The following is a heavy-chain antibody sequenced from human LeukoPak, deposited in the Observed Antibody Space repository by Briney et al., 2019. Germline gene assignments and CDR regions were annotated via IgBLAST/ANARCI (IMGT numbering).Heavy chain of an antibody. J-gene: IGHJ4*02. D-gene: IGHD2-8*01. CDR1: GYTFTSYG. Sequence: GASVKASSKASGYTFTSYGISWVRQAPGQGLEWMGWISAYNGNTNYAQKLQGRVTMTTDTSTSTAYMELRSLRSDDTAVYYCARTNRVELRAPRPLDYWGQGTLVTVSS. CDR2: ISAYNGNT. V-gene: IGHV1-18*01. CDR3: ARTNRVELRAPRPLDY.